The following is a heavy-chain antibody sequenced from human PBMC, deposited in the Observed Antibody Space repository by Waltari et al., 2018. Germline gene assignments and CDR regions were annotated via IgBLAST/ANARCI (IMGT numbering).Heavy chain of an antibody. CDR2: IKKDGGEE. V-gene: IGHV3-7*01. CDR1: GSPVSAYW. J-gene: IGHJ3*02. CDR3: ARDQWFGFDI. D-gene: IGHD3-22*01. Sequence: EVQPVESGGGWVQTGGSRELSCAATGSPVSAYWMRWVRQAPGKGPEWLANIKKDGGEEYYVDSVRGRFTISRDNAKNSLYLQMDSLRPEDTAVYYCARDQWFGFDIWGQGTMVTVSS.